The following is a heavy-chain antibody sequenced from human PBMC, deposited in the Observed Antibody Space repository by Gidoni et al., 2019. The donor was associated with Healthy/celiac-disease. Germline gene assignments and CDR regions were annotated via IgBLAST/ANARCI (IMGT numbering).Heavy chain of an antibody. CDR1: HFPFRTYS. Sequence: EVQLVESGGGLVKPGGSLSLPCEASHFPFRTYSMTVVRQAPGKGRGLDSSISSSSNYIYYADSVKGRFTISRDNAKNSLYLQMNSLRAEDTAVYYCARKIDDSSGYLLYAFDIWGQGTMVTVSS. CDR3: ARKIDDSSGYLLYAFDI. CDR2: ISSSSNYI. D-gene: IGHD3-22*01. J-gene: IGHJ3*02. V-gene: IGHV3-21*01.